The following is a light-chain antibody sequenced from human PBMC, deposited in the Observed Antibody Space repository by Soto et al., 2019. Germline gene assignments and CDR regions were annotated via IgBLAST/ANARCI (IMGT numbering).Light chain of an antibody. Sequence: DLQMTQSPSSLSASEGDRVTITCRASQSISSYLNWYQQKPGKAPKLLIYAAFTVQSGVPSRFSGSGSGTDFTLTISSLQPEDFATYYCQQSYSTPLTFGGGTKVEIK. V-gene: IGKV1-39*01. CDR1: QSISSY. J-gene: IGKJ4*01. CDR2: AAF. CDR3: QQSYSTPLT.